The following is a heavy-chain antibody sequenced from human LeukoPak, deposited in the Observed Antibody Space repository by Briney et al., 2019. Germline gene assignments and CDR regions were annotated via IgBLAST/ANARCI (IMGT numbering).Heavy chain of an antibody. CDR3: ARDAYCSSTSCYEIDY. V-gene: IGHV3-33*01. D-gene: IGHD2-2*01. CDR1: GFTFSSYG. Sequence: PGGSLRLSCAASGFTFSSYGMHWVRQAPGKGLEWVAVIWYDGGNKYYADSVKGRFTISRDNSKNTLYLQMNSLRAEDTAVYYCARDAYCSSTSCYEIDYWGQGTLVTVSS. CDR2: IWYDGGNK. J-gene: IGHJ4*02.